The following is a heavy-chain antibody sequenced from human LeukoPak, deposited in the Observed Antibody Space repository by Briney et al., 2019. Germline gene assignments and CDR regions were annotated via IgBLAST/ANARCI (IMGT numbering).Heavy chain of an antibody. CDR2: IYYSESA. V-gene: IGHV4-59*02. CDR3: VRKRSFDL. Sequence: PSGTLSLTCTVSGDSVSSYYWSWIRQPPGKRLEWIGCIYYSESATYNPSLKSRVTISLDTSKNQFFLKLSSVTAADTAVYYCVRKRSFDLWGQGTLVTVSS. D-gene: IGHD3-9*01. J-gene: IGHJ4*02. CDR1: GDSVSSYY.